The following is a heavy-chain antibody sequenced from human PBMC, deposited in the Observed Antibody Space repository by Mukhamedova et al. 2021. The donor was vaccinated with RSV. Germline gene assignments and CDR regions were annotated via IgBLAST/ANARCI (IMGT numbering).Heavy chain of an antibody. J-gene: IGHJ4*02. D-gene: IGHD3-3*01. Sequence: GTTDYAAPVKGRFTISRDDSKNTLYLQMNSLKTEDTAVYYRTIMETYYDFWSGYSWGQGTLVTVSS. CDR2: GTT. V-gene: IGHV3-15*01. CDR3: TIMETYYDFWSGYS.